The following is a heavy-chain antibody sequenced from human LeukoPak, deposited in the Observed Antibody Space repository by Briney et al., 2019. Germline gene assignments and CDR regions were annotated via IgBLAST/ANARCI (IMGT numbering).Heavy chain of an antibody. V-gene: IGHV4-4*07. CDR1: GGSISSYY. CDR3: ASDLNPGNFWDY. J-gene: IGHJ4*02. CDR2: IYSSGST. Sequence: PSETLSLTCTVSGGSISSYYWSWIRQPAGKGLEWVGRIYSSGSTNYNPSLKSRVTLSVDTSKNQFSLKLNSVTAADTAVYYCASDLNPGNFWDYWGQRTLVTVSS. D-gene: IGHD1-7*01.